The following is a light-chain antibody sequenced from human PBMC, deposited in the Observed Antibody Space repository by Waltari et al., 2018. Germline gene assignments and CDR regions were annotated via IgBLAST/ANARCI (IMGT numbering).Light chain of an antibody. CDR2: GAS. Sequence: DIQMTQSPSSLSASVGDRVTITCRASQGIRNDLSWLQQRPGKAPKRLIYGASNLESGVTSRFSGSGSGTEFTLTVSSLRPEDFATYFCLQSNIYPLTFGQGTKVEI. J-gene: IGKJ1*01. CDR1: QGIRND. CDR3: LQSNIYPLT. V-gene: IGKV1-17*01.